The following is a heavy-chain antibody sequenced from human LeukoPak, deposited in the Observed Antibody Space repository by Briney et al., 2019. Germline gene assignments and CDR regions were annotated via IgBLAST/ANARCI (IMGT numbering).Heavy chain of an antibody. V-gene: IGHV3-48*01. J-gene: IGHJ4*02. CDR1: GFTFSSYS. CDR2: ISSSSTI. Sequence: GGSLRLSCAASGFTFSSYSMNWVRQAPGKGLEWVSYISSSSTIYYAGSVKGRFTISRDNAKNSLYLQMNSLRAEDTAVYYCARDEDSTVTTFDYWGQGTLVTVSS. D-gene: IGHD4-17*01. CDR3: ARDEDSTVTTFDY.